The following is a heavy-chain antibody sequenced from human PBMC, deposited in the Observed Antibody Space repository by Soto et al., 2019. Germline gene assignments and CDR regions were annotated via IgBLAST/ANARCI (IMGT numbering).Heavy chain of an antibody. V-gene: IGHV1-18*01. CDR2: ISAYNGNT. CDR1: GYTFTSYG. CDR3: ARHLRVYYGSGSQNWFDP. D-gene: IGHD3-10*01. J-gene: IGHJ5*02. Sequence: ASVKVSCKAAGYTFTSYGISWVRQAPGQGLEWMGWISAYNGNTNYAQKLQGRVTMTTDASKKQFSLKLSSVTAADTAVYYCARHLRVYYGSGSQNWFDPWGQGTLVTVSS.